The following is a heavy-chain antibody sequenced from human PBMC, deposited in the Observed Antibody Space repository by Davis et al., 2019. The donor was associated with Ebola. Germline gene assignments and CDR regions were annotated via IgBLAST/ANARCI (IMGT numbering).Heavy chain of an antibody. J-gene: IGHJ6*02. Sequence: SAQVSCKASACTFSSSTISRVRHPPGQGLEWMGRIIPILGIANYAQKFQGRVTITADKSTSTAYMELSSLRSEDTAVYYCATDTIVLVPAAMPKPIYYYGMDVWGQGTTVTVSS. CDR1: ACTFSSST. CDR2: IIPILGIA. CDR3: ATDTIVLVPAAMPKPIYYYGMDV. V-gene: IGHV1-69*02. D-gene: IGHD2-2*01.